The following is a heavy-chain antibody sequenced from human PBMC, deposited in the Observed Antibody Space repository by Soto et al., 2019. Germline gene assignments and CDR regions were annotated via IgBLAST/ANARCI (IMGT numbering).Heavy chain of an antibody. CDR2: MYHSGST. D-gene: IGHD6-6*01. Sequence: SETLSLTCAVSVCSISRGGYSWTWIRQPPGKGLEWIGYMYHSGSTYYNPSLKSRVTISVDTSKNQFSLKLSSVTAADTAVYYCARSHIVPRLFMYPYDYWGQGSLVTVSS. J-gene: IGHJ4*02. V-gene: IGHV4-30-2*01. CDR3: ARSHIVPRLFMYPYDY. CDR1: VCSISRGGYS.